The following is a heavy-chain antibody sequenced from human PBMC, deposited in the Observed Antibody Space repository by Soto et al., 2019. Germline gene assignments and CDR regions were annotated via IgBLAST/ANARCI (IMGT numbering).Heavy chain of an antibody. D-gene: IGHD3-10*01. J-gene: IGHJ6*02. CDR2: IIPILGIA. CDR1: GGTFSSYT. CDR3: AREHLWFGELASYYGMDV. Sequence: SVKVSCKASGGTFSSYTISWVRQAPGQGLEWMGRIIPILGIANYAQKFQGRVTITADKSTSTAYMELSSLRSEDTAVYYCAREHLWFGELASYYGMDVWGQGTTVTVSS. V-gene: IGHV1-69*04.